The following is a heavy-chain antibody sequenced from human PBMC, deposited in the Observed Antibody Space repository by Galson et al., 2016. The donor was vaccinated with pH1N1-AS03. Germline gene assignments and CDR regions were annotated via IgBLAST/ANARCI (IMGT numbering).Heavy chain of an antibody. D-gene: IGHD6-19*01. CDR3: AAAQGAWLVGRMLY. CDR1: GFTFDDYDDYA. J-gene: IGHJ4*02. Sequence: SLRLSCAASGFTFDDYDDYAMHWVRQVPGKGLEWVSGISWNGGSRGYADSVRGRFTISRDNARNTFDLQMNSLKTEDTAFYYCAAAQGAWLVGRMLYWGQATLVTVSS. CDR2: ISWNGGSR. V-gene: IGHV3-9*01.